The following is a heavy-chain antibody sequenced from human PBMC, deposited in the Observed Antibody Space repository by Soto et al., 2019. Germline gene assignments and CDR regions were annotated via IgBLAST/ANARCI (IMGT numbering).Heavy chain of an antibody. D-gene: IGHD3-16*01. CDR1: GFTFSSYA. Sequence: GGSLRLSCAASGFTFSSYAMHWVRQAPGKGLEWVAVISYDGSNKYYADSVKGRFTISRDNSKNTLYLQMNSLRAEDTAVYYCARGPRAAYYVWGVGYWGQGTLVTVSS. J-gene: IGHJ4*02. V-gene: IGHV3-30-3*01. CDR3: ARGPRAAYYVWGVGY. CDR2: ISYDGSNK.